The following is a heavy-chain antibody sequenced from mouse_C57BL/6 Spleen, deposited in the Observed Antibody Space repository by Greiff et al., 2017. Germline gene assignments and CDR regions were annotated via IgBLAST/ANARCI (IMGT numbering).Heavy chain of an antibody. V-gene: IGHV14-4*01. J-gene: IGHJ3*01. CDR2: IDPENGDT. D-gene: IGHD2-1*01. Sequence: EVQLQQPGAELVRPGASVKLSCTASGFNIKDDYMHWVKQRPEQGLEWIGWIDPENGDTEYASKFQGKATITADTSSNTAYLQLSSLTSEDSAVYYCTLYYRPAYWGQGTLVTVSA. CDR1: GFNIKDDY. CDR3: TLYYRPAY.